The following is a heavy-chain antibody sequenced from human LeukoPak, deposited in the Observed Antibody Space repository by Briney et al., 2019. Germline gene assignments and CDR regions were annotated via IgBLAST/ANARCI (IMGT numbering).Heavy chain of an antibody. V-gene: IGHV4-34*01. CDR3: ARRISGDYGNWLDP. CDR2: INHSGST. CDR1: GGSFSGYY. D-gene: IGHD4-17*01. J-gene: IGHJ5*02. Sequence: SETLSLTCAVYGGSFSGYYWSWIRQPPGKGLEWIGEINHSGSTNYNPSLGSRVTMSVDTSKNQFSLKLNSVTATDTAVYYCARRISGDYGNWLDPWGQGTLVTVSS.